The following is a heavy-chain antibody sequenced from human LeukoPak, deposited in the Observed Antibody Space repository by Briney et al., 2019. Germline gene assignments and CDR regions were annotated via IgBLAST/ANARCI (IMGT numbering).Heavy chain of an antibody. CDR1: GFTFSSYG. V-gene: IGHV3-30*02. J-gene: IGHJ4*02. D-gene: IGHD6-6*01. CDR3: ARGLDSSSQKNY. Sequence: GGSLRLSCAASGFTFSSYGMHWVRQAPGKGLEWVAFIRYDRRNQYYADSVKGRFTISRGNSKNTLYLQMNSLRAEDTAVYYCARGLDSSSQKNYWGQGTLVTVSS. CDR2: IRYDRRNQ.